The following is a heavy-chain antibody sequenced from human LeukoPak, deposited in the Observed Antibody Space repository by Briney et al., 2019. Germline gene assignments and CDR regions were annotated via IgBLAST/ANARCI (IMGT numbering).Heavy chain of an antibody. V-gene: IGHV3-23*01. CDR2: ISGSGGST. D-gene: IGHD3-22*01. Sequence: PGGSLRLSCAASGFTFSSYAMSWVRQAPGKGLEWVSAISGSGGSTYYADSVKGRFTISRDNSKNTLYLQMNSLRAEDTAVYYCAKAGGYYDSSGYFYWGQGTLVTVSS. CDR1: GFTFSSYA. CDR3: AKAGGYYDSSGYFY. J-gene: IGHJ4*02.